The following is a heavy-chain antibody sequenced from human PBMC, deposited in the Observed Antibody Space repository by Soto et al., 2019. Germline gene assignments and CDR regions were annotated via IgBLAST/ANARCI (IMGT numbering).Heavy chain of an antibody. V-gene: IGHV1-69*06. Sequence: QVQLVQSGAEVKKPGSSVKVSCKASGGTFSSYAISWVRQAPGQGLEWMGGIIPIFGTANYAQKFQGRVTITADKATSTAYMELSSLRSEDTAVYYCASVVVPAADYGSGSPNFDYWGQGTLVTVSS. J-gene: IGHJ4*02. CDR3: ASVVVPAADYGSGSPNFDY. D-gene: IGHD2-2*01. CDR1: GGTFSSYA. CDR2: IIPIFGTA.